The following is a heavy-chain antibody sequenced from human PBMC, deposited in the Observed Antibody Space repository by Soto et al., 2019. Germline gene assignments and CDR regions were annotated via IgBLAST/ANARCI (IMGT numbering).Heavy chain of an antibody. V-gene: IGHV3-9*01. CDR2: ISWNSGSI. CDR3: AKEGGETPHDVNGAVYYYYYYMDV. Sequence: GGSLILSCAASGFTFDDYAMHWVRQAPGKGLEWVSGISWNSGSIGYADSVKGRFTISRDNAKNSLYLQMNSLRAEDTALYYCAKEGGETPHDVNGAVYYYYYYMDVWGKGTTVTVSS. D-gene: IGHD2-8*01. J-gene: IGHJ6*03. CDR1: GFTFDDYA.